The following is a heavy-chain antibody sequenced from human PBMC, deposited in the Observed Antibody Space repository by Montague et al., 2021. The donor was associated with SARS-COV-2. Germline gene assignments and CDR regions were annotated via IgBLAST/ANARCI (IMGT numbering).Heavy chain of an antibody. V-gene: IGHV4-34*01. D-gene: IGHD5-12*01. CDR1: GGSFSDYS. CDR2: INHTGRG. Sequence: SETLSLTCAVYGGSFSDYSWTWIRQPPGKGLGWIGEINHTGRGTYNPSLKGRVSMSADTSKNQVSLRLTSVTAADTAVYFCAKGATAYSGYDYWYLDYWGRGNRVTVSS. J-gene: IGHJ2*01. CDR3: AKGATAYSGYDYWYLDY.